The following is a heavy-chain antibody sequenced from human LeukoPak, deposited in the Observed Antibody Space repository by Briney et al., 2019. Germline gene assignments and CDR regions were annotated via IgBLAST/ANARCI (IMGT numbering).Heavy chain of an antibody. CDR1: GFTFSSYS. J-gene: IGHJ5*02. CDR3: ARDPFPIEDIVVVPAAADNWFDP. Sequence: GGSLRLSCAASGFTFSSYSMNWVRQAPGKGLEWVSSISSSSSYIYYADSVKGRFTISRDNAKNSLYLQMNSLRAEDTAVYYCARDPFPIEDIVVVPAAADNWFDPWGQGTLVTVSS. V-gene: IGHV3-21*01. CDR2: ISSSSSYI. D-gene: IGHD2-2*01.